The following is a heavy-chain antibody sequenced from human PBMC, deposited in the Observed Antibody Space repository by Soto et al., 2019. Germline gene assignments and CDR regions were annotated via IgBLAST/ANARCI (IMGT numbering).Heavy chain of an antibody. J-gene: IGHJ1*01. CDR3: VRDPGAVTGDEYFQP. D-gene: IGHD6-19*01. V-gene: IGHV3-64D*06. CDR2: ISSNGGTT. CDR1: GFTFSSYA. Sequence: GGSLRLSCSASGFTFSSYAMHWVRQAPGKGLEYASGISSNGGTTYYVDSVKGRFIISRDNSKNTLYLQMTSLKTEDTAVYYCVRDPGAVTGDEYFQPWGLGTLVTVSS.